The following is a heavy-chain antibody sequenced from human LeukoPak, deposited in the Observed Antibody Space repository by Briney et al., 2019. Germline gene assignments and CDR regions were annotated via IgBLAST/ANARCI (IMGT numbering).Heavy chain of an antibody. D-gene: IGHD3-22*01. CDR1: GFSLSTSGVG. CDR3: ARYYDSSGYYYNFDY. J-gene: IGHJ4*02. Sequence: ASGPTLVKPTQTLTLTCTFSGFSLSTSGVGVGWIRQPPGKALEWLALIHWDDDKRYSPSLRSRLTITKDTSKNQVVLTMTNMDPVDTATYYCARYYDSSGYYYNFDYWGQGTLVTVSS. CDR2: IHWDDDK. V-gene: IGHV2-5*02.